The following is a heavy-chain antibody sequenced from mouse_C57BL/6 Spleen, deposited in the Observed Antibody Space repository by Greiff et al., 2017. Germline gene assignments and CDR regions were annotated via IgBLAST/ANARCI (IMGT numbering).Heavy chain of an antibody. V-gene: IGHV5-6*01. CDR1: GFTFSSYG. CDR3: ARHVRSEGFAY. CDR2: ISSGGSYT. J-gene: IGHJ3*01. Sequence: EVQVVESGGDLVKPGGSLKLSCAASGFTFSSYGMSWVRQTPDKRLEWVATISSGGSYTYYPDSVKGRFTISRDKAKNTLYLQMSILNSEDTAMYYCARHVRSEGFAYWGQGTLVTVSA.